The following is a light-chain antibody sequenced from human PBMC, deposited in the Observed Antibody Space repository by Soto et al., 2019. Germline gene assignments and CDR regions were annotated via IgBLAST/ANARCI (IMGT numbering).Light chain of an antibody. CDR1: SSNIGSNT. J-gene: IGLJ2*01. CDR3: DAWYDSLNGLYVV. Sequence: QSVLTQPPSASGTPGQRVTISCSGSSSNIGSNTVNLYQQLPGTAPKLLIYSNNQRPSGGPDRFYGFKSGNSASLAISGLPSEDVADYDCDAWYDSLNGLYVVFGGGTKLTVL. V-gene: IGLV1-44*01. CDR2: SNN.